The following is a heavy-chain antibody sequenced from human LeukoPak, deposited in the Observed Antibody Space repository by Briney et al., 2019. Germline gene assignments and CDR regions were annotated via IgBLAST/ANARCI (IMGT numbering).Heavy chain of an antibody. D-gene: IGHD3-3*01. CDR1: GFTFSSYA. CDR2: ISGSGGST. Sequence: GGSLRLSRAASGFTFSSYAMSWVRQAPGKGLEWVSAISGSGGSTYYADSVKGRFTISRDNSKNTLYLQMNSLRAEDTAVYYCAKDHHYDFWSGYYHWFDPWGQGTLVTVSS. V-gene: IGHV3-23*01. J-gene: IGHJ5*02. CDR3: AKDHHYDFWSGYYHWFDP.